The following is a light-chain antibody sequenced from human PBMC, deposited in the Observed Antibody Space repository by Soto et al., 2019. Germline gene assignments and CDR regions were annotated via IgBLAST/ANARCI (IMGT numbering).Light chain of an antibody. CDR3: QQYNNWLWT. V-gene: IGKV3-15*01. CDR2: GAS. J-gene: IGKJ1*01. CDR1: QSVSRN. Sequence: EIVVTQSPVTLSVSPGERATLSCRASQSVSRNLAWYQQKPGQAPRLLIYGASTRATGIPARFSGSGSGTEFTLTISSLQSEDFAVYYCQQYNNWLWTFGQGAKV.